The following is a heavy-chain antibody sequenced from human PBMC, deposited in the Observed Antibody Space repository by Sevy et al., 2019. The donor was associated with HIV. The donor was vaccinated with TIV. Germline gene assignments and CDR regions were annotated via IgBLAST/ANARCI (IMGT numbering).Heavy chain of an antibody. CDR2: ISSSGTTT. V-gene: IGHV3-11*01. J-gene: IGHJ4*02. Sequence: GGSLRLSCAASGFTFSDSYMSWIRQAPGKGLEWLSYISSSGTTTYYADSVKGRFTISRDNAKQSVYLQMNSLRAEDTAVYYCAREMPLWPLDFWGQGALVTVSS. CDR1: GFTFSDSY. CDR3: AREMPLWPLDF. D-gene: IGHD3-10*01.